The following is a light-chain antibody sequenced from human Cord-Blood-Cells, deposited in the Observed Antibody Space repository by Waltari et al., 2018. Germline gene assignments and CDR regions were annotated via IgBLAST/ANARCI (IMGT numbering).Light chain of an antibody. CDR3: CSYAGSSTFV. Sequence: QSALTQPASVSGSPGQSITISCTGTSSDVGCYKLVSWYQQHPGKAPKLMIYEVSKRPSGVSNRFSGSKSGNTASLTISGLQAEDEADYYCCSYAGSSTFVFGGGTKLTVL. V-gene: IGLV2-23*02. J-gene: IGLJ3*02. CDR1: SSDVGCYKL. CDR2: EVS.